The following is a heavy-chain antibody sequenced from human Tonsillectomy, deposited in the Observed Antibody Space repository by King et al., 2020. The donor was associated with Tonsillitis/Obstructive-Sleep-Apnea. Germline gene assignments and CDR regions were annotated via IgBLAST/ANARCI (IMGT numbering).Heavy chain of an antibody. CDR1: GGSFSGYY. Sequence: VQLQQWGAGLLKPSETLSLTCAVYGGSFSGYYWSWIRQPPGKGLEWIGEINHSGSTNYNPSLKSRVTISVDTSKNQFSFKLSSVTAADTAVYYCAGRIGDDYVWGSYRYSHDAFDIWGQGTMVTVSS. J-gene: IGHJ3*02. D-gene: IGHD3-16*02. CDR2: INHSGST. V-gene: IGHV4-34*01. CDR3: AGRIGDDYVWGSYRYSHDAFDI.